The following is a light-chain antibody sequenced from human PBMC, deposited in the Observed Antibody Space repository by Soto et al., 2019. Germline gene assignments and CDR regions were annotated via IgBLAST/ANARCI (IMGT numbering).Light chain of an antibody. CDR2: GAS. J-gene: IGKJ2*01. CDR3: QHYGNSPRYT. V-gene: IGKV3-20*01. CDR1: QSVSSNY. Sequence: EIVLTQSPGTLSLSPGETVTLSCRASQSVSSNYLAWYQQKSGQAPRLLIYGASSRATGTPDRFSGSGSGTDFTLTISRLEPEDFAVYYCQHYGNSPRYTFGQGTKLEIK.